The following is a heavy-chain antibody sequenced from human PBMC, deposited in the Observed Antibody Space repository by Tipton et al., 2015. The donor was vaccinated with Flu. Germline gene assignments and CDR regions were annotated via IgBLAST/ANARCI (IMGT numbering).Heavy chain of an antibody. Sequence: QSGAEVKKPGESLKISCKGSGYTFADYWIGWVRQMPGRGLEWIGFIYPDDSDVRYIPSIQGQVTFSVDKSTSTAYLHWSSLKTSDTAIYYCARPLIQHVDDGLDIWGQGTIVTVSS. CDR1: GYTFADYW. J-gene: IGHJ3*02. CDR2: IYPDDSDV. D-gene: IGHD1-1*01. V-gene: IGHV5-51*03. CDR3: ARPLIQHVDDGLDI.